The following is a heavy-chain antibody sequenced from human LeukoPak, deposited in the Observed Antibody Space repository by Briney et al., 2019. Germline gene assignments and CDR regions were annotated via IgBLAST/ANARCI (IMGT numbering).Heavy chain of an antibody. CDR1: GFTFGTYW. Sequence: GGSQRLSCAASGFTFGTYWMKWVRQAPGKGLEWVANMNQDGSEKNYVDSVKGRFTISRDNAKNSLYLQMNSLRAEDTAVYYCARHQDAHSSGWYGVFDYWGQGTLVTVSS. V-gene: IGHV3-7*05. D-gene: IGHD6-19*01. CDR2: MNQDGSEK. CDR3: ARHQDAHSSGWYGVFDY. J-gene: IGHJ4*02.